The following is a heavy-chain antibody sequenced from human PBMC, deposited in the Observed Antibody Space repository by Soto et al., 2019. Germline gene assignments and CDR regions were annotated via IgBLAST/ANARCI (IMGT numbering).Heavy chain of an antibody. CDR1: GFTVSSNY. V-gene: IGHV3-53*04. J-gene: IGHJ4*02. D-gene: IGHD3-9*01. CDR2: IYSGGST. CDR3: AREGGYDILTGYSWYYFDY. Sequence: GGSLRLSCAASGFTVSSNYMSWVRQAPGKGLEWVSVIYSGGSTYYADSVKGRFTISRHNSKNTLYLQMNSLRAEDTAVYYCAREGGYDILTGYSWYYFDYWGQGTLVTV.